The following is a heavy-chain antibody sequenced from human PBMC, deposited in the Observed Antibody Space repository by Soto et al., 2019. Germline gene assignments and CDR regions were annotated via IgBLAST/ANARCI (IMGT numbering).Heavy chain of an antibody. CDR2: IIPIFGTA. D-gene: IGHD4-17*01. J-gene: IGHJ4*02. V-gene: IGHV1-69*13. Sequence: ASVKVSCKASGGTFSSYAISWVRQAPGQGLEWMGGIIPIFGTANYAQKFQGRVTITADESASTAYMELSSLRSEDTAVYYCARDHDYGAQMGYYFDYRGQGTLVTVSS. CDR1: GGTFSSYA. CDR3: ARDHDYGAQMGYYFDY.